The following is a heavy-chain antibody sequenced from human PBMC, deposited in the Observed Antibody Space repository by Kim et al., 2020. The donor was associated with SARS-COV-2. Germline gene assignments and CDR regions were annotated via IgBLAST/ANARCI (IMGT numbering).Heavy chain of an antibody. V-gene: IGHV3-33*08. J-gene: IGHJ4*02. Sequence: GGSLRLSCAASGFTFSNYGMHWVRQAPGKGLEWVAVIWYDGSDKYYADSVKGRFTISRDNSKNTLYLQMDSLRAEDTAVYYCTGNFDFCGQGTLVTVSS. D-gene: IGHD7-27*01. CDR2: IWYDGSDK. CDR3: TGNFDF. CDR1: GFTFSNYG.